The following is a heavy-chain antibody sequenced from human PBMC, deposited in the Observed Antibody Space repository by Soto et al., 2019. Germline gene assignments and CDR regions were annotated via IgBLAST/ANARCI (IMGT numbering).Heavy chain of an antibody. CDR2: VSFRGDI. J-gene: IGHJ4*02. D-gene: IGHD2-2*01. Sequence: EVQLVESGGGLVKPGGSLRLSCTASGFMFSSYTMNWARQAPGKGLEWVSSVSFRGDIYYADSLEGRFTISRDDAKNSLYLQMNSLRAEDTAVYYCAIGCSSASCYYYWGQGTLVTVSS. V-gene: IGHV3-21*01. CDR1: GFMFSSYT. CDR3: AIGCSSASCYYY.